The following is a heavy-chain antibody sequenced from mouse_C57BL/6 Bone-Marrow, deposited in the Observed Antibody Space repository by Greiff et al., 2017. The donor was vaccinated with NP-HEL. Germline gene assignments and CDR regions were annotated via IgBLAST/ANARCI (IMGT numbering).Heavy chain of an antibody. Sequence: EVKVEESGPGLVKPSQSLSLTCSVTGYSITSGYYWNWIRQFPGNKLEWMGYISYDGSNNYNPSLKNRISITRDTSKNQFFLKLNSVTTEDTATYYCARGDTIYFDYWGQGTTLTVSS. CDR1: GYSITSGYY. D-gene: IGHD1-1*02. V-gene: IGHV3-6*01. CDR2: ISYDGSN. CDR3: ARGDTIYFDY. J-gene: IGHJ2*01.